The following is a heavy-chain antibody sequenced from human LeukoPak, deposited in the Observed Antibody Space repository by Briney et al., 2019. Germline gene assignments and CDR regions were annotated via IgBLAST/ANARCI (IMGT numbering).Heavy chain of an antibody. CDR3: ARSTSVWPPDLYRLDY. D-gene: IGHD1-14*01. J-gene: IGHJ4*02. V-gene: IGHV1-2*06. CDR1: GYTFTGYY. CDR2: INPNSGGT. Sequence: GASVKVSCKASGYTFTGYYMHWVRQAPGQGLEWMGRINPNSGGTNYAQKFQGRVTMTRDTSINTAYMELSRLRSDDTAVYYCARSTSVWPPDLYRLDYWGQGTLVTVSS.